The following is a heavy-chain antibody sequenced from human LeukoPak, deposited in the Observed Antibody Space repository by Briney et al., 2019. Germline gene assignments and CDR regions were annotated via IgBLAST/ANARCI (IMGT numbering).Heavy chain of an antibody. V-gene: IGHV3-21*01. J-gene: IGHJ4*02. Sequence: GGSLRLSCAASGFTFSSYSMNWVRQAPGKGLEWVSSISSSSSYIYYADSVKGRFTISRDNAKNSLYLQMNSLRAEDTAVYYCARDGSSSGWDFDYWGQGTLVTVSS. CDR2: ISSSSSYI. CDR1: GFTFSSYS. CDR3: ARDGSSSGWDFDY. D-gene: IGHD6-19*01.